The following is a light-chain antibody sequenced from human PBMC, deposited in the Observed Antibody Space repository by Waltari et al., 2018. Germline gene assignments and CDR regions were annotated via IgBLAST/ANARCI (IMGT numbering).Light chain of an antibody. V-gene: IGLV3-10*01. J-gene: IGLJ3*02. CDR1: ALPKKY. CDR3: YSTDSSDTHRV. Sequence: SYELTQPPSVSVSPGQAARITCSGDALPKKYAYWYQQKSGQAPWLVIYEDSKRPSGIPERCSGSSSGTTATLTLSGAQVEDEGDYYCYSTDSSDTHRVFGGGTKLTVL. CDR2: EDS.